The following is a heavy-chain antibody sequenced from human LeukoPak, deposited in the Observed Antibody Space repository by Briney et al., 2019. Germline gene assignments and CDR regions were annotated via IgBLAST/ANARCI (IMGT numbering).Heavy chain of an antibody. Sequence: GGSLRLSCAASGFTFRSYVMHWVRQAPGKGLEWVAAISYEDGSNKYYADSVKGRFTISRDNSKNTLYLQMNSLRDEDTAVYYCAKDTLKGRSCGTFFDYWGQGTLVTVSS. J-gene: IGHJ4*02. CDR3: AKDTLKGRSCGTFFDY. V-gene: IGHV3-30*18. CDR2: ISYEDGSNK. D-gene: IGHD6-19*01. CDR1: GFTFRSYV.